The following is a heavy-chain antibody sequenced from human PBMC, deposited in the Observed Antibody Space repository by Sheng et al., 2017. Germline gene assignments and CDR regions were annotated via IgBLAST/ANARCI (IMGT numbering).Heavy chain of an antibody. V-gene: IGHV3-23*04. CDR2: ISGSGGST. CDR3: AKDVYDSSGYYTPVSYAFDI. D-gene: IGHD3-22*01. Sequence: EVQLVESGGGLVQPGGSLRLSCAASGFTFSSYAMSWVRQAPGKGLEWVSAISGSGGSTYYADSVKGRFTISRDNSKNTLYLQMNSLRAEDTAVYYCAKDVYDSSGYYTPVSYAFDIWGQGTMVTVSS. J-gene: IGHJ3*02. CDR1: GFTFSSYA.